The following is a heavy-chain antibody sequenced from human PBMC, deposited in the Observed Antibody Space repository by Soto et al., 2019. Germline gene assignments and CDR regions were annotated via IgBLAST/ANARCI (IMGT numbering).Heavy chain of an antibody. V-gene: IGHV1-69*06. D-gene: IGHD2-15*01. CDR1: GGTFSKYS. Sequence: QVRLVQSGAEVKKPGSSVKVSCKVSGGTFSKYSLSWVRQTPGQGLEWMGGITPFVDTSNYAQRFLGRVPITADKPTNTAFLEVRGLKSEDTALYFCASTSYCNGSSSYSRHYYGMDVWGQGTTVTVSS. CDR3: ASTSYCNGSSSYSRHYYGMDV. J-gene: IGHJ6*02. CDR2: ITPFVDTS.